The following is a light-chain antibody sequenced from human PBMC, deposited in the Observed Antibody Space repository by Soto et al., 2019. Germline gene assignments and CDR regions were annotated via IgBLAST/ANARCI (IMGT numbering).Light chain of an antibody. Sequence: ESVLTQSPGTLSLSPGERATLSCRASQSVSNSYLAWYQQKPGQAPRLLIYGATSRATGIPDRFSGSGSGTDFTLTISRLEPEDFAVYYCQQYGSSFTFGPGTKVDL. J-gene: IGKJ3*01. CDR1: QSVSNSY. CDR2: GAT. CDR3: QQYGSSFT. V-gene: IGKV3-20*01.